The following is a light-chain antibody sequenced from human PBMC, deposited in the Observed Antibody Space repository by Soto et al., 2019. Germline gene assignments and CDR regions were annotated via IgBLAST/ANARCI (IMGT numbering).Light chain of an antibody. Sequence: QLVLTQSPSASASLGASVKLTCTLSSGHSNYAIAWHQQRPEKGPRYLMKLNSDGSQTKGDGIHDRFSGSSSGAERYLSISRLQSEDEADYYCQTWGTGIQVFGGGTKLTVL. CDR1: SGHSNYA. V-gene: IGLV4-69*01. CDR3: QTWGTGIQV. J-gene: IGLJ2*01. CDR2: LNSDGSQ.